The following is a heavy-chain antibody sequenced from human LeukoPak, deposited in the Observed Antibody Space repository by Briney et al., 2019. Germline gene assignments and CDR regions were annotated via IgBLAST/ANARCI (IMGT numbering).Heavy chain of an antibody. CDR1: GFTFGDYT. Sequence: GRSLRLSCTTSGFTFGDYTMSWFRQAPGKGLEWVGFIRTKAFGGTPEYAASVKGRFTISRDDSTSNAYLQMNSLKTEDTAVYYCSRGAAAGITGWFDPWGQGTLVTVSS. J-gene: IGHJ5*02. CDR2: IRTKAFGGTP. CDR3: SRGAAAGITGWFDP. D-gene: IGHD6-13*01. V-gene: IGHV3-49*03.